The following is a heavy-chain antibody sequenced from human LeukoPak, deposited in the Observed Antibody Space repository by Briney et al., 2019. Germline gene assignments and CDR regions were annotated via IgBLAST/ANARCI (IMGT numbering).Heavy chain of an antibody. Sequence: SETLSLTCTVSGGSVDNSNYYWGWIRQPPGKGLEWIGSIYYTGTTYYNPSLKSRLTISMDTSKNQISLRLTSVSAADTGVFYCARHTCASSSPFGDWGQGTLVTVSS. CDR2: IYYTGTT. CDR3: ARHTCASSSPFGD. J-gene: IGHJ4*02. CDR1: GGSVDNSNYY. D-gene: IGHD6-6*01. V-gene: IGHV4-39*01.